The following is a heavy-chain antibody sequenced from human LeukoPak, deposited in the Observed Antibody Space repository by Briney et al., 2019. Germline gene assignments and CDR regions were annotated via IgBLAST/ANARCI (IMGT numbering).Heavy chain of an antibody. CDR2: IWYDGSNK. CDR3: ARDYSGSLLHWFDP. Sequence: PGGSLRLSCTASGFTFGDYAMSWFRQAPGKGLEWVAVIWYDGSNKYYADSVKGRFTISRDNSKNTLYLQMNSLRAEDTAVYYCARDYSGSLLHWFDPWGQGTLVTVSS. D-gene: IGHD1-26*01. V-gene: IGHV3-33*01. J-gene: IGHJ5*02. CDR1: GFTFGDYA.